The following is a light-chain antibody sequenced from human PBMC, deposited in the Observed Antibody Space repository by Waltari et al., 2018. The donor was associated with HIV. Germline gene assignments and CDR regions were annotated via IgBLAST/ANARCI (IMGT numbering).Light chain of an antibody. CDR3: QQSYSFPHT. CDR1: QSISNF. CDR2: AAS. V-gene: IGKV1-39*01. J-gene: IGKJ2*01. Sequence: DIQMTQSPSSLSASVGDRVTIPCRASQSISNFVNWYQQKPGKAPKLLIFAASSLQSGVPSRFSGGGSATDFTLTISSLQPEDFATYHCQQSYSFPHTFGQGTKLDIK.